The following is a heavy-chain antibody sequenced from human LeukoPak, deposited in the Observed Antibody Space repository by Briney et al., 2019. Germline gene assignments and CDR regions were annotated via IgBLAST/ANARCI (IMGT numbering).Heavy chain of an antibody. CDR1: GFTFSSNV. CDR3: AKDGRSYDYVWGRYRLPFDY. Sequence: PGGSLRLSCVASGFTFSSNVMIWVRQAPGKGLEWVSSIPASGGSTYYADFVKGRFTISRDNSKNTLYLQMNSLRAEDTAVYYCAKDGRSYDYVWGRYRLPFDYWGQGTLVTVSS. V-gene: IGHV3-23*01. CDR2: IPASGGST. D-gene: IGHD3-16*02. J-gene: IGHJ4*02.